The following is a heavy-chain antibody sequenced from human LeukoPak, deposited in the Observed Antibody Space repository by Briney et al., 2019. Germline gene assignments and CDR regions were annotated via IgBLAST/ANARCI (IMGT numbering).Heavy chain of an antibody. CDR3: ARFPYYDSSGYYYFDY. J-gene: IGHJ4*02. V-gene: IGHV1-2*06. CDR2: INPNSGGT. CDR1: GYTFTVYY. Sequence: ASVKVSCKASGYTFTVYYMHWVRQAPGQGLEWMGRINPNSGGTNYAQKFQGRVTMTRDTSISTAYMELSRLRYDDTAVYYCARFPYYDSSGYYYFDYWGQGTLVTVSS. D-gene: IGHD3-22*01.